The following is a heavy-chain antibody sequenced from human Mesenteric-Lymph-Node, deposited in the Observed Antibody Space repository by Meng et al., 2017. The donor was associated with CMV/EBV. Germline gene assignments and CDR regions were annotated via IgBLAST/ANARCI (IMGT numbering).Heavy chain of an antibody. CDR3: ARDQGADGFDP. CDR2: IYYTGST. Sequence: CAVSGDSISSSNWWSGVRQPTGKGLEWIGEIYYTGSTNYYPSLKSRVTISVDTSKNQFSLKLSSVTAADTAAYYCARDQGADGFDPWGQGTLVTVSS. CDR1: GDSISSSNW. J-gene: IGHJ5*02. V-gene: IGHV4-4*02.